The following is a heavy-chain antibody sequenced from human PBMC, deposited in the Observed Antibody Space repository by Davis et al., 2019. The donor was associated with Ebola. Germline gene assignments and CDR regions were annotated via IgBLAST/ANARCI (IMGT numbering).Heavy chain of an antibody. CDR3: ARAVFHEVLDY. Sequence: PGGSLRLSCVASGITFSNYAMHWVRQAPGKGLEWVAVVSHSEREKFYGDSVKGRFTISRDNSENTLYLQMNSLTADDTAVYYCARAVFHEVLDYWGQGTPVTVSP. CDR1: GITFSNYA. J-gene: IGHJ4*02. V-gene: IGHV3-30*04. D-gene: IGHD3-3*01. CDR2: VSHSEREK.